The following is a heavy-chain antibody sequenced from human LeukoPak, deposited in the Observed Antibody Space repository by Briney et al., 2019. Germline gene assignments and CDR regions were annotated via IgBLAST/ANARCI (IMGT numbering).Heavy chain of an antibody. V-gene: IGHV4-59*08. CDR3: ARRGPGNWYFDL. CDR1: GGSISSYY. J-gene: IGHJ2*01. CDR2: LYYSGST. Sequence: SETLSLTCTVSGGSISSYYWNWIRQPPGKGLEWIGYLYYSGSTDYNPSHKSRVTISVDTSKNQFSLNLSSVTAADTAVYYCARRGPGNWYFDLWGRGTLVTVSS.